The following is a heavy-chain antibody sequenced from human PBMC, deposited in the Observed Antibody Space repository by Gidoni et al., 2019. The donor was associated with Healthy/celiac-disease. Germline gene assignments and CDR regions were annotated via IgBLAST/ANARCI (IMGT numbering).Heavy chain of an antibody. CDR3: ARDRENIYGYDFDY. CDR2: ISSRSSYI. J-gene: IGHJ4*02. V-gene: IGHV3-21*01. D-gene: IGHD5-18*01. CDR1: GFTFRSYS. Sequence: EVQLVESGRGMVKPGGSLRHTCAASGFTFRSYSMNWVRQARGKGLEWVSSISSRSSYIDYADSVKGRFTISRDNAKNSLYLQMNSLRAEDTAVYYCARDRENIYGYDFDYWGQGTLVTVSS.